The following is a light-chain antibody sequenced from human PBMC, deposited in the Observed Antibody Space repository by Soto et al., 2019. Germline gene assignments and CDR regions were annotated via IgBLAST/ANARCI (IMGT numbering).Light chain of an antibody. Sequence: SALTQPASVSGSPGQSTTITCTGTSSDVGTYNLVSWYQQHPGKAPKLMIYATTERPSGVSNRFSASKSGNTASLTISGLQAEDEADYYCSSYTSSSTLVFGGGTKVTVL. V-gene: IGLV2-14*02. CDR3: SSYTSSSTLV. CDR2: ATT. CDR1: SSDVGTYNL. J-gene: IGLJ3*02.